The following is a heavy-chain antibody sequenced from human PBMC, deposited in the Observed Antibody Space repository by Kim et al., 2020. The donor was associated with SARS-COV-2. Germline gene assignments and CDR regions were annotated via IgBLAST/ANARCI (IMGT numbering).Heavy chain of an antibody. V-gene: IGHV1-46*01. J-gene: IGHJ4*02. D-gene: IGHD3-10*01. Sequence: TSYAQTFQNRVTMTRETSTNPVYMELSSVGSEDTAVYYCARSVQGVHFGSWGQGTLVTVSS. CDR2: T. CDR3: ARSVQGVHFGS.